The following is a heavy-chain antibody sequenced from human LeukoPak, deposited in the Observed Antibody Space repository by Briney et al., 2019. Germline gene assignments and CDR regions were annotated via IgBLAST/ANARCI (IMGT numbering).Heavy chain of an antibody. V-gene: IGHV3-23*01. CDR1: GFTFSRYG. CDR2: ISGSGART. J-gene: IGHJ6*02. D-gene: IGHD3-3*01. CDR3: AKGDSYYDFCMDV. Sequence: GGSLRLSRAASGFTFSRYGMHWVRQAPGKGLEWVSSISGSGARTYYADSVKGRFTISRDNSKNTLYLQMNSLRAEDTAVYYCAKGDSYYDFCMDVWGQGTTVTVSS.